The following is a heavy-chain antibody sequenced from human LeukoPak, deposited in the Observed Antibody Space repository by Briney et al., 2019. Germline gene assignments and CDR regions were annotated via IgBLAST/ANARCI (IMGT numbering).Heavy chain of an antibody. CDR3: ARGVATDI. Sequence: GASVKVSCKASGYTFTLYDINWVRQATGQGLEWMGWMNPDTGNTAYAQKFQGRLTMTSDTSISTAYMELSSLTSDDTAMYYCARGVATDIWGQGTMVTVSS. CDR2: MNPDTGNT. D-gene: IGHD5-12*01. J-gene: IGHJ3*02. CDR1: GYTFTLYD. V-gene: IGHV1-8*01.